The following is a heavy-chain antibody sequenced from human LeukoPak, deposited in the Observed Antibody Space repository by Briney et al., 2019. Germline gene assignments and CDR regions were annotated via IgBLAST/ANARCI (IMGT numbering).Heavy chain of an antibody. V-gene: IGHV1-46*01. CDR3: AREVRKLRFLEWPHRMGPYYYYGMDV. CDR2: INPSGGST. CDR1: GYTFTSYY. J-gene: IGHJ6*02. Sequence: ASVKVSCEASGYTFTSYYMHWVRQAPGQGLEWMGIINPSGGSTSYAQKFQGRVTMTRDTSMSTVYMELSSLRSEDTAVYYCAREVRKLRFLEWPHRMGPYYYYGMDVWGQGTTVTVSS. D-gene: IGHD3-3*01.